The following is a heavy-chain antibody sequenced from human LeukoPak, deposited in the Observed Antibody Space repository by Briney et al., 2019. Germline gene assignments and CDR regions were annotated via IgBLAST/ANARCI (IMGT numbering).Heavy chain of an antibody. V-gene: IGHV4-61*01. CDR1: GGSVSSGSYY. CDR3: ARGGQLWPRDDY. J-gene: IGHJ4*02. CDR2: ISYGGST. Sequence: SETLSLTCTVSGGSVSSGSYYWSWIRQPPGKGLEWIGYISYGGSTNYNPSLKSRVTISADTSKNQFSLKLSSVTAADTAVYYCARGGQLWPRDDYWGQGTLVTVSS. D-gene: IGHD3-16*01.